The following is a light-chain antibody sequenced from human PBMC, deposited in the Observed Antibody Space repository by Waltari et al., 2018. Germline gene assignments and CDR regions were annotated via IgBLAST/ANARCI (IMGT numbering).Light chain of an antibody. V-gene: IGLV3-19*01. CDR2: EKN. Sequence: SSELTQDPAVSVAMGQTVRITCQGDSLRSYYASWYQQRPGQAPILGMYEKNNRPSGVPDRFSGSSSDDAASLTITGAQAEDEGSYYCHSRDGSGVGGSFGGGTKLTVL. CDR1: SLRSYY. CDR3: HSRDGSGVGGS. J-gene: IGLJ2*01.